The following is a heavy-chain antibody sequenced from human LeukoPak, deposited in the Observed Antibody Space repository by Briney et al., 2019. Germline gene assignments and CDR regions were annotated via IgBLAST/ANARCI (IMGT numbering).Heavy chain of an antibody. Sequence: GESLKISCKGSGYSFTSYRIGWVRQMPGKGLEWMGIIYPGDSDTRYSPSFQGQVTISADKSISTAYLQWSSLKASDTAMYYCARGETMVRGFSGFDPWGQGTLVTVSS. J-gene: IGHJ5*02. CDR3: ARGETMVRGFSGFDP. CDR2: IYPGDSDT. CDR1: GYSFTSYR. D-gene: IGHD3-10*01. V-gene: IGHV5-51*01.